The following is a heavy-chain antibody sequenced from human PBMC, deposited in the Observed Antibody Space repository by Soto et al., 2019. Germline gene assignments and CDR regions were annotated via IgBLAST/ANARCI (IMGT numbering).Heavy chain of an antibody. CDR2: ISSSGSTI. Sequence: GWSPRLACAASGFTFSSYEMNWVRPAPGKGVEGVPYISSSGSTIYYADSVKGRFTISRDNAQNSLYLKMTSRRAWDKAVFYCERDRIGPRWGQGDLGTVS. J-gene: IGHJ4*02. V-gene: IGHV3-48*03. CDR1: GFTFSSYE. CDR3: ERDRIGPR.